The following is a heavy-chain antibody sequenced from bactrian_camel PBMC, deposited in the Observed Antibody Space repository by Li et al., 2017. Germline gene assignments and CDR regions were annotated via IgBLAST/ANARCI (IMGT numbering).Heavy chain of an antibody. CDR2: LDTGGGDGST. D-gene: IGHD7*01. CDR3: AAARLWSGCGRWWSDPRGAGV. J-gene: IGHJ4*01. V-gene: IGHV3S54*01. Sequence: VQLVESGGGSVQAGGSLTLSCAPSGNTNSANCMAWFRQSPGKEREVIAGLDTGGGDGSTYYDDSVKGRFTISQGDAKNTFYLQMNSLKPEDSAMYYCAAARLWSGCGRWWSDPRGAGVWGQGTQVTVS. CDR1: GNTNSANC.